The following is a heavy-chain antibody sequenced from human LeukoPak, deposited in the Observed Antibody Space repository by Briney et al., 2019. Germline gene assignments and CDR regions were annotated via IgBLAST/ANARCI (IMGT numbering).Heavy chain of an antibody. V-gene: IGHV1-18*01. Sequence: ASVKVSCKASGGTFNNYTISWVRQAPGQGLEWMGWISAYNGNTNYAQKLQGRVTMTRDTSTSTVYMELSSLRSEDTAVYYCARAPIAVAGSGFDYWGQGTLVTVSS. CDR3: ARAPIAVAGSGFDY. J-gene: IGHJ4*02. CDR1: GGTFNNYT. D-gene: IGHD6-19*01. CDR2: ISAYNGNT.